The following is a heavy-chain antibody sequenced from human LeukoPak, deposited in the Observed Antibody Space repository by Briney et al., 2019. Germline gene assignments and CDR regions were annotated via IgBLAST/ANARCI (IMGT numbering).Heavy chain of an antibody. CDR3: ASDSSSWYGATGVSWFDP. V-gene: IGHV4-38-2*02. J-gene: IGHJ5*02. D-gene: IGHD6-13*01. CDR2: IYYSGST. CDR1: GYSISSGYY. Sequence: SETLSLTCTVSGYSISSGYYWGWIRQPPGKGLEWIGSIYYSGSTYYNPSLKSRVTISVDTSKNQFSLKLSSVTAADTAVYYCASDSSSWYGATGVSWFDPWGQGTLVTVSS.